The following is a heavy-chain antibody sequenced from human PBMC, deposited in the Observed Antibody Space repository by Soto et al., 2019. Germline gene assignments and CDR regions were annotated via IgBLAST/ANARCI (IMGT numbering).Heavy chain of an antibody. D-gene: IGHD6-6*01. J-gene: IGHJ4*02. CDR2: ISDSGDLT. Sequence: ELKLLEIGGGLVQPGGSLRLSCAASEFTFSTYAMTWVRQAPGRGLQWVATISDSGDLTYYADSVKGRFTISRDNSRNTLYLQMSHLRAEDTALYSCAKPWVPSITARPPRFDYWGRGTLVTVSS. V-gene: IGHV3-23*01. CDR3: AKPWVPSITARPPRFDY. CDR1: EFTFSTYA.